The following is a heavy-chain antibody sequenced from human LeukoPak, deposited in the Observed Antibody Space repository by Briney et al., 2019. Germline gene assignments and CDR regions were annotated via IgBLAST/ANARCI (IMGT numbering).Heavy chain of an antibody. V-gene: IGHV1-2*02. CDR3: AIGLRYFDWLSPFDY. J-gene: IGHJ4*02. Sequence: GASVKVSCKASGYTFTGYYMHWVRQAPGQGLEWMGWINPNSGGTNYAQKFQGRVTMTRDTSISTAYMELSMLRSDDTAVYYCAIGLRYFDWLSPFDYWGQGTLVTVSS. CDR1: GYTFTGYY. D-gene: IGHD3-9*01. CDR2: INPNSGGT.